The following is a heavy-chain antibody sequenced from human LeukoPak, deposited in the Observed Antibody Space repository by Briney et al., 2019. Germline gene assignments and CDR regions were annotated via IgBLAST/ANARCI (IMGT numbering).Heavy chain of an antibody. Sequence: SETLSLTCTVSGGSISSSSYYWGWIRQPPGKGLEWIGSIYYSGSTYYNPSLKSRVTISVDTPKNQFSLKLSSVTDADTALYYCARDTWLLDRYFDYWGQGTLVTVSS. CDR3: ARDTWLLDRYFDY. J-gene: IGHJ4*02. V-gene: IGHV4-39*02. CDR1: GGSISSSSYY. D-gene: IGHD3-22*01. CDR2: IYYSGST.